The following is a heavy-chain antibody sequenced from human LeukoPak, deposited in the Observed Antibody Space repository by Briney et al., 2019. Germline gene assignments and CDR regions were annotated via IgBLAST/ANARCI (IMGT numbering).Heavy chain of an antibody. Sequence: GGSLRLSCAASGFTFSNAWMSWVRQAPGKGLEWVGRIKSKTDGGTTDYAAPVKGRSTISRDDSKNTLYLQMNSLKTEDTAVYYCTTSACTNGVCYTSVDYWGQGTLVTVSS. CDR1: GFTFSNAW. J-gene: IGHJ4*02. CDR3: TTSACTNGVCYTSVDY. V-gene: IGHV3-15*01. CDR2: IKSKTDGGTT. D-gene: IGHD2-8*01.